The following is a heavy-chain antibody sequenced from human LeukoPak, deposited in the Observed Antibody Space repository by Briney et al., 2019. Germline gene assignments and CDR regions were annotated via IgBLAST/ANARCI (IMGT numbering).Heavy chain of an antibody. J-gene: IGHJ6*02. D-gene: IGHD1-26*01. V-gene: IGHV3-11*01. CDR3: ARGGAHGMDV. Sequence: GGSLRLSCAASGFTFSDYYMTWIRQAPGKGLEGVSYISGVSSDIYYADSVKGRFTISRDYAKKSVFLQMNILRAGDMAVYYCARGGAHGMDVWGQGTTVTVSS. CDR2: ISGVSSDI. CDR1: GFTFSDYY.